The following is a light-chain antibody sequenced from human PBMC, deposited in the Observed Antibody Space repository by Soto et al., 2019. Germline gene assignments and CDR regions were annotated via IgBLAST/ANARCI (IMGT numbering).Light chain of an antibody. CDR3: CSHAGSKNYYL. CDR2: DDT. V-gene: IGLV2-8*01. J-gene: IGLJ1*01. Sequence: QSVLTQPPSASGSPGQSVTISCTGSSTDIGGYDFVSWYQQHPGKVPKLLIYDDTKRPSGVPDRFSGSKSGNTASLTVSGLQADDEADYYCCSHAGSKNYYLFGPGTKLTVL. CDR1: STDIGGYDF.